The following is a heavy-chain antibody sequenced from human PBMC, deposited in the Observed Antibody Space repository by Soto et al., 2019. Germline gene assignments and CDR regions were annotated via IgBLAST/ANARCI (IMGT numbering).Heavy chain of an antibody. J-gene: IGHJ3*02. Sequence: GASVKVSCKASGYTFTSYYMHWVRQAPGQGLEWMGIINPSGGSTSYAQKFQGRVTMTRDTSTSTVYMELSSLRSEDTAVYYCVREVGVTTTGSPDAFDIWGQGTMVTVSS. CDR1: GYTFTSYY. D-gene: IGHD1-26*01. CDR2: INPSGGST. V-gene: IGHV1-46*01. CDR3: VREVGVTTTGSPDAFDI.